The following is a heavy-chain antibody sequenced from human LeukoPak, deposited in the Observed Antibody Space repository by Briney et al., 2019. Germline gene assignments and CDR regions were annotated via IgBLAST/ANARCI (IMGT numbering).Heavy chain of an antibody. Sequence: SETLSLTCAVYGGSFSGYYWSWIRQPPGKGLEWIGEINHSGSTNYNPSLKSRVTISVDTSKNQFSLKLSSVTAADTAVYYCARGGTGYSSSFSQINRNWFDPWGQGTLVTVSS. CDR3: ARGGTGYSSSFSQINRNWFDP. CDR1: GGSFSGYY. CDR2: INHSGST. V-gene: IGHV4-34*01. D-gene: IGHD6-13*01. J-gene: IGHJ5*02.